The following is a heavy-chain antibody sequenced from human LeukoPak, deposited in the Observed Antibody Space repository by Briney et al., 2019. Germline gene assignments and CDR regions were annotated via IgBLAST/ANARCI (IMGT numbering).Heavy chain of an antibody. V-gene: IGHV3-23*01. Sequence: GGSLRLSCAASGFTFSSYAMSWVRQAPGKGLEWVSAFSGSGGSTYYADSVKGRFTISRDNSKNTVYLQMNSLRAEDKAVYYFARLEAKWVRAIEAAAGKSMNGFDPWGQGTLVTVSS. J-gene: IGHJ5*02. CDR3: ARLEAKWVRAIEAAAGKSMNGFDP. CDR2: FSGSGGST. CDR1: GFTFSSYA. D-gene: IGHD6-25*01.